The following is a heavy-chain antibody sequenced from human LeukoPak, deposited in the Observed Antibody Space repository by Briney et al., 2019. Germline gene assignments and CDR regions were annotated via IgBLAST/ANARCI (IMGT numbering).Heavy chain of an antibody. D-gene: IGHD4-11*01. CDR2: IYSDGTT. CDR3: ARHRLTTITTYAMDV. J-gene: IGHJ6*02. CDR1: GSTVSTNY. V-gene: IGHV3-66*04. Sequence: TGGSLRLSCAASGSTVSTNYMSWVRQAPGKGLEWGSVIYSDGTTFYPDSVKGRFSISRDNLKNTLLLQMDSLRAEDTAVYYCARHRLTTITTYAMDVWGQGTTVTVSS.